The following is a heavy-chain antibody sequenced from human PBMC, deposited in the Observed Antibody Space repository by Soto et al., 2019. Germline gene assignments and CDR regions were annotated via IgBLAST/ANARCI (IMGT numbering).Heavy chain of an antibody. CDR1: GGSISSSSYY. J-gene: IGHJ6*03. D-gene: IGHD3-9*01. Sequence: SETLSLTCTVSGGSISSSSYYWGWIRQPPGKGLEWIGSIYYSGSTYYSPSLKSRVTISVDTSKNQFSLKLSSVTAADTAVYYCARQTSNYDILTGYLAYYYMDVWGKGTTVTVSS. V-gene: IGHV4-39*01. CDR2: IYYSGST. CDR3: ARQTSNYDILTGYLAYYYMDV.